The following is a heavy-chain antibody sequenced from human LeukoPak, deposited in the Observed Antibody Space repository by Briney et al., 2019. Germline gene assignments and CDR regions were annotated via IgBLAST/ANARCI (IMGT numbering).Heavy chain of an antibody. D-gene: IGHD2-21*01. V-gene: IGHV1-2*02. Sequence: ASVKVSCKASGYTFTGYYMHWVRQAPGQGLAWMGWINPNSGGTNYAQKFQGRVTMTRDTSISTAYMELSRLRSDDTAVYYCARGSWGLLWWNVGFDPWGQGTLVTVSS. J-gene: IGHJ5*02. CDR3: ARGSWGLLWWNVGFDP. CDR2: INPNSGGT. CDR1: GYTFTGYY.